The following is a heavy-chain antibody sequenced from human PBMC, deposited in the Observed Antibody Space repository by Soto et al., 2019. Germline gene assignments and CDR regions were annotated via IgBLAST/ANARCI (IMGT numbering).Heavy chain of an antibody. J-gene: IGHJ4*02. CDR1: GGSFSGYY. Sequence: SETLSLTCAVYGGSFSGYYWSWIRQPPGKGLEWIGEINHSGSTNYNPSLKSRVTISVDTSQNQFSLKLSSVTAADTAVYYCARGPNLILRYFDWLLLSAYFDYWGQGTLVTSPQ. CDR2: INHSGST. D-gene: IGHD3-9*01. CDR3: ARGPNLILRYFDWLLLSAYFDY. V-gene: IGHV4-34*01.